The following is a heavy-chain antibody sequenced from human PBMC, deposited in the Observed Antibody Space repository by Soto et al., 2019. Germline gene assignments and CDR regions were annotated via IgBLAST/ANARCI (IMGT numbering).Heavy chain of an antibody. CDR1: GFTFSSYA. J-gene: IGHJ4*02. Sequence: GGSLRLSCAASGFTFSSYAMSWVRQAPGKGLEWVSAISGSGGSTYYADSVKGRFTISRDNSKNTLYLQMNSLRAEDTAVYYCAKDRAAAAPIPYYFDYWGQGTLVTVSS. CDR3: AKDRAAAAPIPYYFDY. V-gene: IGHV3-23*01. D-gene: IGHD6-13*01. CDR2: ISGSGGST.